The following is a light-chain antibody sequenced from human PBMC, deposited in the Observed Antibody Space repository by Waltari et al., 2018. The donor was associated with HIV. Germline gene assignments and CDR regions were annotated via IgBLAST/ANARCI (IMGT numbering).Light chain of an antibody. CDR1: SSNVGGTY. J-gene: IGLJ2*01. V-gene: IGLV1-47*01. CDR2: RDN. Sequence: QSVLTQPPSVSGTPGQRVTISCSGSSSNVGGTYVYWYQQLPGTAPKPLIYRDNQRPSGVPDRFSGSKSGTSASLAISGLRSEDEADYHCAAWDDSLSALVFGGGTKLAVL. CDR3: AAWDDSLSALV.